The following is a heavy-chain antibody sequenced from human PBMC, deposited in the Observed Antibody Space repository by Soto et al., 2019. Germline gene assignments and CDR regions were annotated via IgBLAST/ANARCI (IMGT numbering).Heavy chain of an antibody. V-gene: IGHV1-18*01. CDR1: CYTFTSYD. CDR2: ISAYNGNT. J-gene: IGHJ5*02. CDR3: ASDESWYYDFCSGYNRSNWFEP. Sequence: ATVKVSCNASCYTFTSYDIRWLRQAPGQGLEGMGWISAYNGNTKYAQKLQGRVTMTTDTSTSTAYMELRSLRSDDTDVYYCASDESWYYDFCSGYNRSNWFEPWGQGTLVTVSS. D-gene: IGHD3-3*01.